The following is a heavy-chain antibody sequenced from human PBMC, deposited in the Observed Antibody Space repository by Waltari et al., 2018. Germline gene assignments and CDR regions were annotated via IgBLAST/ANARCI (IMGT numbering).Heavy chain of an antibody. D-gene: IGHD3-22*01. CDR3: ARGYYYDSSATRVRFGFDY. Sequence: QVQLQQWGAGLLKPSETLSLTCAVYGGSFSGYYWSWIRQPPGKGLVWIGEIKHSGSTNDNPSRKSRVTISVDTSKNQFSLKLSSVTAADTAVYYCARGYYYDSSATRVRFGFDYWGQGTLVTVSS. CDR1: GGSFSGYY. CDR2: IKHSGST. V-gene: IGHV4-34*01. J-gene: IGHJ4*02.